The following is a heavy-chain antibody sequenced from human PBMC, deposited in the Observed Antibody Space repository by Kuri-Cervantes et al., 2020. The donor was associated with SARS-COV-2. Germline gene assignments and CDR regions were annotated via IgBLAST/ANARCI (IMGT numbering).Heavy chain of an antibody. J-gene: IGHJ4*02. CDR2: IYYSGST. Sequence: GSLRLSCTVSGGSISSYYWSWIRQPPGKGLEWIGYIYYSGSTNYNPSLKSRVTMSVDTSKNQFSLKLSSVTATDTAMYYCARVRPAPQHTRDYGGIRLDSWGQGILVTVSS. V-gene: IGHV4-59*08. D-gene: IGHD4-23*01. CDR3: ARVRPAPQHTRDYGGIRLDS. CDR1: GGSISSYY.